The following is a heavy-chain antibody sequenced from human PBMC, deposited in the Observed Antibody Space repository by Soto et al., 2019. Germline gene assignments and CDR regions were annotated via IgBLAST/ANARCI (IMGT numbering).Heavy chain of an antibody. CDR1: GFPFSTYG. CDR2: IYYDGINK. CDR3: ARGDMTTVTTPNY. D-gene: IGHD4-17*01. Sequence: QVQLVESGGGVVQPGRSLRLSCAASGFPFSTYGMHWVRQAPGEGLEWVALIYYDGINKYYADCVKGRFTISRDNSKNTLYLQMNSLRAEDTAVYYCARGDMTTVTTPNYWGQGTLVTVSS. J-gene: IGHJ4*02. V-gene: IGHV3-33*01.